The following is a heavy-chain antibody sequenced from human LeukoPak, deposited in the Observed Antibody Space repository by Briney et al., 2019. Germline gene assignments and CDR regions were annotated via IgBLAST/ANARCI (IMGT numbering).Heavy chain of an antibody. D-gene: IGHD1-26*01. J-gene: IGHJ5*02. CDR3: ARDRGIGSYHTYNWFDP. CDR2: IKQDGSEK. Sequence: PGGSLRLSCAASGFTFSSYWMSGVRQAPGKGLEWVANIKQDGSEKYYVDSVKGRFTISRDNAKNSLYLQMNSLRAEDTAVYYCARDRGIGSYHTYNWFDPWGQGTLVTVSS. V-gene: IGHV3-7*01. CDR1: GFTFSSYW.